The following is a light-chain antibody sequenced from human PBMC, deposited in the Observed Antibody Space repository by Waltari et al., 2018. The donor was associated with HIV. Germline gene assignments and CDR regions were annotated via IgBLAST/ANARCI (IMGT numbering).Light chain of an antibody. Sequence: DIQMTQSPSSLSASVGGRFNMTFRASQRISSYLNWYQHKPGKAPKLLISAASSLQSGVPSSFSGSGSGTDFTLTISSLQPEDFASYYCQQSYTTPLYSFGQGTKLEIK. J-gene: IGKJ2*03. CDR1: QRISSY. V-gene: IGKV1-39*01. CDR2: AAS. CDR3: QQSYTTPLYS.